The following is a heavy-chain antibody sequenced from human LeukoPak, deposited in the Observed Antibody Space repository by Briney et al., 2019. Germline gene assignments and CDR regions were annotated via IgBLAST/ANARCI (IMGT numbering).Heavy chain of an antibody. D-gene: IGHD3-10*01. CDR1: GGSISSSSYY. J-gene: IGHJ6*02. CDR3: ARERPYYGSGNFVGMDV. V-gene: IGHV4-39*07. Sequence: SETLSLTCTVSGGSISSSSYYWGWIRQPPGKGLEWIGSIYYSGSTSYNPSLESRVSISADTSKNQFSLRLSAVTAADTAVYYCARERPYYGSGNFVGMDVWGQGTTVSVS. CDR2: IYYSGST.